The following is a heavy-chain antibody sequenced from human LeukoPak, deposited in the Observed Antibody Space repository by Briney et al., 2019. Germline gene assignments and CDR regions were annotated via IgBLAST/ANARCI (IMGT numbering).Heavy chain of an antibody. Sequence: GASVEVSCKASGYIFTNYFMHWVRQAPGQGLEWMGLINPSGSRTNYAQKFQGRVTMTRDTSTSTVYMDLSSLRSDDTAVYYCARGGHLRYDDTGVDYWGHGTLVTVSS. CDR2: INPSGSRT. V-gene: IGHV1-46*01. J-gene: IGHJ4*01. CDR3: ARGGHLRYDDTGVDY. D-gene: IGHD2-8*02. CDR1: GYIFTNYF.